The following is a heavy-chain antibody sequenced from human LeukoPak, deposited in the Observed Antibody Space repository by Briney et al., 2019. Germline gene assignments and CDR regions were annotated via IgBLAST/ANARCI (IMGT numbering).Heavy chain of an antibody. Sequence: GGSLRLSCAASGFTFSNHWMTWVRQAPGKGPEWVANIKQDKSEKYYVDSVRGRFTISRDNARKLLFLEMNSLRAEDTAVYYCARRGRYCSGDTCFNSLYFFDHWGQGTLVTVSS. CDR2: IKQDKSEK. D-gene: IGHD2-15*01. CDR1: GFTFSNHW. J-gene: IGHJ4*02. V-gene: IGHV3-7*01. CDR3: ARRGRYCSGDTCFNSLYFFDH.